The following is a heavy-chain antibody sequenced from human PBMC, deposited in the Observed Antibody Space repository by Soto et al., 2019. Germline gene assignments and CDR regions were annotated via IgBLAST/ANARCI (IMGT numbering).Heavy chain of an antibody. CDR2: ISYDGSNK. D-gene: IGHD3-3*01. CDR3: AKDQVTIFGVVIGPFDY. J-gene: IGHJ4*02. V-gene: IGHV3-30*18. Sequence: LRLSCAASGFTFSSYGMHWVRQAPGKGLEWVAVISYDGSNKYYADSVKGRFTISRDNSKNTLYLQMNSLRAEDTAVYYCAKDQVTIFGVVIGPFDYWGQGTLVTVSS. CDR1: GFTFSSYG.